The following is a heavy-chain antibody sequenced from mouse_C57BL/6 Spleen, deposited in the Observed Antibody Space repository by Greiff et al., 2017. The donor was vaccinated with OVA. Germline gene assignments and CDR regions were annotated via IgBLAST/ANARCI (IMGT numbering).Heavy chain of an antibody. CDR1: GYTFTDYY. D-gene: IGHD1-1*01. V-gene: IGHV1-76*01. Sequence: QVQLQQSGAELVRPGASVTLSCKASGYTFTDYYINWVKQRPGQGLEWIARIYPGSGNTYYNEKFKGKATLTAEKSSSTAYMQLSSLTSEDSAVYFCAREEWDYGSSHWYFDVWGTGTTVTVSS. J-gene: IGHJ1*03. CDR2: IYPGSGNT. CDR3: AREEWDYGSSHWYFDV.